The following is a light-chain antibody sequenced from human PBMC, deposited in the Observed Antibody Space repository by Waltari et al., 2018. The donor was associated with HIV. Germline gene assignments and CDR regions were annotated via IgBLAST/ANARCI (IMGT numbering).Light chain of an antibody. V-gene: IGLV1-47*01. J-gene: IGLJ1*01. CDR1: SSNNVNDN. Sequence: QSVLTQPPSASRAPGQRVTVSCSGSSSNNVNDNVFWYQQFPGAAPKLLIYKDTQRPSGVPDRFTGSKSGTSASLAIGGLRSDDEADYYCVGWDSRLRGYVFGAGTKVTVL. CDR2: KDT. CDR3: VGWDSRLRGYV.